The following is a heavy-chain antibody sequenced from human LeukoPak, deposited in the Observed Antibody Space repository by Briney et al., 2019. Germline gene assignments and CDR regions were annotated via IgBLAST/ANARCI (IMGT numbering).Heavy chain of an antibody. V-gene: IGHV4-38-2*02. CDR3: ARGRGSGWTRSSYYMDV. CDR2: IYHSGST. J-gene: IGHJ6*03. CDR1: DYSISSGYY. D-gene: IGHD6-19*01. Sequence: SETLSLTCTVSDYSISSGYYWGWIRQSPGKGLEWIGTIYHSGSTNYNPSLKSRVTISVDTSKNQFSLKLSSVTAADTAVYYCARGRGSGWTRSSYYMDVWGKGTTVTVSS.